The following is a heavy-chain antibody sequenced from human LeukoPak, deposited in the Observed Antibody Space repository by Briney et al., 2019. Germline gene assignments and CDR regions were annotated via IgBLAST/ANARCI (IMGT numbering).Heavy chain of an antibody. CDR1: GGSISSGGYY. V-gene: IGHV4-31*03. J-gene: IGHJ4*02. CDR3: ARVVTGYYPDFDY. D-gene: IGHD3-9*01. CDR2: ICYSGST. Sequence: SETLSLTCTVSGGSISSGGYYWIWIRQHPGKGLEWIGYICYSGSTYYNPSLKSRVTISVDTSKNQFSLKLSSVTAADTAVYYCARVVTGYYPDFDYWGQGTLVTVSS.